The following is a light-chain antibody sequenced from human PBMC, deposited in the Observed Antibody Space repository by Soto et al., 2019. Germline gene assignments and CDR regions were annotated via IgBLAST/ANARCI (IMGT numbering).Light chain of an antibody. Sequence: QSVLTQPPSVSGSPVQSVTISCTGTSSDVGSYNRVSWYQQPPGTPPKPMIYEVSNRPSGVPARFSGSKSGNTASLTISGLQAEDEADYYCSLYTSSSTYVFGTGTKVTVL. CDR3: SLYTSSSTYV. CDR1: SSDVGSYNR. CDR2: EVS. V-gene: IGLV2-18*01. J-gene: IGLJ1*01.